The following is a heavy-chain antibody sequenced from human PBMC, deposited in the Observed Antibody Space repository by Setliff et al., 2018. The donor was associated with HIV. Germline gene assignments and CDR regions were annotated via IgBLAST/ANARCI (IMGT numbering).Heavy chain of an antibody. J-gene: IGHJ6*03. CDR3: ARVWGCEGGSCSYYYYMDV. V-gene: IGHV1-24*01. Sequence: GASVKVSCKVSGYTLTELSIHWVRQTFGKGLEWMGGFDPEDGEAIYAQMFQGRVTMTRDMSISTAYMELNWLRSDDTAVYYCARVWGCEGGSCSYYYYMDVWGKGTTVTVS. CDR2: FDPEDGEA. CDR1: GYTLTELS. D-gene: IGHD2-15*01.